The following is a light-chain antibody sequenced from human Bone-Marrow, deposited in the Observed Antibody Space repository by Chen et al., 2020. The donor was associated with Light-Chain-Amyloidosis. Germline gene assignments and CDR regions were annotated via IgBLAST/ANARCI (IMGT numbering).Light chain of an antibody. J-gene: IGKJ2*02. CDR1: QAISNY. Sequence: DIQMTQPPSSLSASVGDRVTITCQASQAISNYLNWYQQKPGKAPDLLIYDASNLEPGVPSRFSGGGSGTHFTFTISSLQPEDIATYYCQQYDTVPRTFGQGTKVEIK. CDR3: QQYDTVPRT. V-gene: IGKV1-33*01. CDR2: DAS.